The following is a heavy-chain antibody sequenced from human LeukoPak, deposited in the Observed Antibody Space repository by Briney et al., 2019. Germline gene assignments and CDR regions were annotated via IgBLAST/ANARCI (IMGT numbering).Heavy chain of an antibody. CDR3: LFAVGATKSFDY. CDR1: GYMFNIYG. Sequence: GASVKVSCKASGYMFNIYGISWVRQAPGPGLEWMAWTSVNNGDTKYGQKFQGRVTVTTDTSTSTAYMELSRLRSDDTAVYYCLFAVGATKSFDYWGQGTLVTVSS. J-gene: IGHJ4*02. CDR2: TSVNNGDT. D-gene: IGHD1-26*01. V-gene: IGHV1-18*01.